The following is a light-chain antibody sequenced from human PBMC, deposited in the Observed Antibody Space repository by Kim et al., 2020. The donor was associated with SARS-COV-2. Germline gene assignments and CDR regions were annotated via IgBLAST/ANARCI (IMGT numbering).Light chain of an antibody. CDR3: QQFGSSLYT. Sequence: EIVLTQAPGTLSLSPGERATISCRASQSVSKNYLAWYQQKPGQAPRLLIYGASSRAAGIPDRFSGSGSGTDFTLTISRLEPEDFAVYYCQQFGSSLYTFGQGTKLEI. CDR1: QSVSKNY. CDR2: GAS. V-gene: IGKV3-20*01. J-gene: IGKJ2*01.